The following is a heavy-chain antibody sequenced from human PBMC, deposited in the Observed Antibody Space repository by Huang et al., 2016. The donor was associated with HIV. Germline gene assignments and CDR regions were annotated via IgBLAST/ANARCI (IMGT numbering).Heavy chain of an antibody. V-gene: IGHV1-8*02. CDR3: ARSAYGDLDY. CDR1: GYTFTNYD. CDR2: MNTNTGNT. Sequence: QVHLVQSGAEVKKPGASVKVSCKASGYTFTNYDINWVRQAPGRGLGWMGWMNTNTGNTGVAKSFQGRVTMTRKTAITTAYMELTSLTSEDTAVYYCARSAYGDLDYWGLGTLVIVSS. D-gene: IGHD4-17*01. J-gene: IGHJ4*02.